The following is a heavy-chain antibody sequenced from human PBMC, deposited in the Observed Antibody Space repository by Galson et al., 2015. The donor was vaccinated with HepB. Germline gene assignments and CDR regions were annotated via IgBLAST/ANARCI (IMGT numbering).Heavy chain of an antibody. J-gene: IGHJ6*02. D-gene: IGHD6-13*01. V-gene: IGHV3-48*03. Sequence: SLRLSCAASGFTFSGFEMNWVRQAPGTGLEWVSYITGRGNPMYYADSVKGRFTISRDNAKNSLYLQMSSLRSEDTAVYYCARAYTGIAAAGTSLYYYGMDVWGQGTTVTVSS. CDR3: ARAYTGIAAAGTSLYYYGMDV. CDR2: ITGRGNPM. CDR1: GFTFSGFE.